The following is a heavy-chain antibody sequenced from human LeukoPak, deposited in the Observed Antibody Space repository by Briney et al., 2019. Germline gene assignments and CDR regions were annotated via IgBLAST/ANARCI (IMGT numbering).Heavy chain of an antibody. J-gene: IGHJ4*02. Sequence: PSETLSLTCTVSGGSISCYYWSWLRQPAAKGLEWIGRIYTSGSTNYTPSLKSRVTMSVDTSKNQFSLTLSSVTAADTAVYYCAREPFSGRFDYWGQGTLVTVSS. CDR2: IYTSGST. CDR1: GGSISCYY. D-gene: IGHD1-26*01. CDR3: AREPFSGRFDY. V-gene: IGHV4-4*07.